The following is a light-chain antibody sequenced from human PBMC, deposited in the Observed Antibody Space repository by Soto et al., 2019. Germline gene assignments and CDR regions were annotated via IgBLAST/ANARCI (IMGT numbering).Light chain of an antibody. CDR2: DAS. CDR3: QQSYSTPWT. V-gene: IGKV3-11*01. Sequence: EIVLTQSPATLSLSPGESATLSCRASQSISTYLAWYQQKPGQAPRLLIYDASTRATGIPDRFSGSGSETEFTLTISSLQPEDFATYYCQQSYSTPWTFGQGTKVDIK. CDR1: QSISTY. J-gene: IGKJ1*01.